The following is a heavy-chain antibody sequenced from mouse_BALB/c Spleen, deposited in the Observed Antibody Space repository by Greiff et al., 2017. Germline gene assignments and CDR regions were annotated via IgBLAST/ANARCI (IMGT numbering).Heavy chain of an antibody. J-gene: IGHJ4*01. CDR3: ARRRGYLYAMDY. D-gene: IGHD2-2*01. CDR1: GYAFTNYL. Sequence: QVQLKESGAELVRPGTSVKVSCKASGYAFTNYLIEWVKQRPGQGLEWIGVINPGSGGTNYNEKFKGKATLTADKSSSTAYMQLSSLTSDDSAVYFCARRRGYLYAMDYWGQGTSVTVSS. V-gene: IGHV1-54*01. CDR2: INPGSGGT.